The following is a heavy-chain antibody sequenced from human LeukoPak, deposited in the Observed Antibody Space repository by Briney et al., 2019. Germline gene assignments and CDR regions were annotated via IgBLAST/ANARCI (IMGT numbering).Heavy chain of an antibody. D-gene: IGHD2-15*01. J-gene: IGHJ4*02. Sequence: PSETLSLTCAVSGYSISSGYCWGWIRQPPGKGLEWIGSIHHSGSTYYNPSLKSRVTISVDMSKNQFSLKLSSVTAADTAVYFCTGEKAGTIVDYWGQGTLVTVSS. CDR3: TGEKAGTIVDY. CDR2: IHHSGST. CDR1: GYSISSGYC. V-gene: IGHV4-38-2*02.